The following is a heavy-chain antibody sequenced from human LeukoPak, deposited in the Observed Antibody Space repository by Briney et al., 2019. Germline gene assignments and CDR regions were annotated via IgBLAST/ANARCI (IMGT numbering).Heavy chain of an antibody. CDR1: GFTFGGYA. D-gene: IGHD4-11*01. Sequence: PGRSLRLSCTASGFTFGGYAMSWFRQAPGKGLEWVGFIRSKAYGGTTEYAASVKGRFTISRDDSKSIAYLQMNSLKTEDTAVYYCTRDYTPGFDPWGQGTLVTVSS. J-gene: IGHJ5*02. CDR2: IRSKAYGGTT. CDR3: TRDYTPGFDP. V-gene: IGHV3-49*03.